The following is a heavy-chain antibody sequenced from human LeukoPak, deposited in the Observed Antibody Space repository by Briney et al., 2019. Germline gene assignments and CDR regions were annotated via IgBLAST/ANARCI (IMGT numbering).Heavy chain of an antibody. CDR2: INHSGST. Sequence: SETLSLTCAVYGGSFSGYYWSWIRQPPGKGLEWIGEINHSGSTNYNPSLKSRVTISVDTSKNQFSLKLSSVTAADTAVYYCARSHYFARHSSSWYTSGAFDYWGQGTLVTVSS. V-gene: IGHV4-34*01. J-gene: IGHJ4*02. D-gene: IGHD6-13*01. CDR3: ARSHYFARHSSSWYTSGAFDY. CDR1: GGSFSGYY.